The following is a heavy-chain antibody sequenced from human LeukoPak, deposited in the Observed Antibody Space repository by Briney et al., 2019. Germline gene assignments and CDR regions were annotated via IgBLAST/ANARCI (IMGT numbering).Heavy chain of an antibody. D-gene: IGHD3-3*01. V-gene: IGHV4-61*02. CDR3: ARDDFGDSGAFDI. Sequence: SETLSLTCTVSGGSIGSGSYYWSWIRQPAGRGLEWIGRIYTSGSTNYNPSLKSRVTISVDTSKNQFSLKLSSVTAADTAVYYCARDDFGDSGAFDIWGQGTMVTVSS. CDR2: IYTSGST. CDR1: GGSIGSGSYY. J-gene: IGHJ3*02.